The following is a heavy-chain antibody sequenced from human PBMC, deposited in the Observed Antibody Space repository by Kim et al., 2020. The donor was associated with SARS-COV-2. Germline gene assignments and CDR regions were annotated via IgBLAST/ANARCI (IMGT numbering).Heavy chain of an antibody. CDR2: ISAYNGNT. CDR3: ARGYYYDSSGYLNWFDP. Sequence: ASVKVSCKASGYTFTSYGISWVRQAPGQGLEWMGWISAYNGNTNYAQKLQGRVTMTTDTSTSTAYMELRSLRSDDTAVYYCARGYYYDSSGYLNWFDPWGQGTLVTVSS. V-gene: IGHV1-18*01. J-gene: IGHJ5*02. CDR1: GYTFTSYG. D-gene: IGHD3-22*01.